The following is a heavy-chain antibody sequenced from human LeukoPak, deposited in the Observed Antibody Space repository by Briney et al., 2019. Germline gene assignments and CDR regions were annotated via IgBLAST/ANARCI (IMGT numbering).Heavy chain of an antibody. CDR1: GGSFSGNY. J-gene: IGHJ6*03. D-gene: IGHD2-15*01. Sequence: PSETLSLTCAVYGGSFSGNYCSWIRQPPGKGLEWIGEINHSGSTNYNPSLKSRVTISVDTSKNQFSLKLSSVTAADTAVYYCARVIRHCSGGTCSNDYYYYMDVWGKGTTVIVSS. CDR3: ARVIRHCSGGTCSNDYYYYMDV. CDR2: INHSGST. V-gene: IGHV4-34*01.